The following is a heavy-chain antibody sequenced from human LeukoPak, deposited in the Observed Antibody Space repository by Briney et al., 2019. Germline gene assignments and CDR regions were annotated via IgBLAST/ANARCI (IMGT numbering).Heavy chain of an antibody. D-gene: IGHD3-9*01. CDR2: ISSSGSTI. Sequence: PGGSLRLSCAASGFTFSSYEMNWVRQAPGKGLEWLSYISSSGSTIYYADSVKGRFTISRDNAKNSLYLQMNSLRAEDTAVYYCARDRLRFFDWLSYWGQGTLVTVSS. J-gene: IGHJ4*02. CDR3: ARDRLRFFDWLSY. V-gene: IGHV3-48*03. CDR1: GFTFSSYE.